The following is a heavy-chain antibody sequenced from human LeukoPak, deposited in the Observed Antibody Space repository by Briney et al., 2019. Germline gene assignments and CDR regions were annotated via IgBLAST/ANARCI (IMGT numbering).Heavy chain of an antibody. Sequence: GASVKVSCKASGGTFSSYGISWVRQAPGQGLEWMGWISAYNGNTNYAQKLQGRVTMTTDTSTSTAYMELRSLRSDDTAVYYCARGGRSYDSSGYYPIDYWGQGTLVTVSS. D-gene: IGHD3-22*01. CDR2: ISAYNGNT. CDR1: GGTFSSYG. CDR3: ARGGRSYDSSGYYPIDY. J-gene: IGHJ4*02. V-gene: IGHV1-18*01.